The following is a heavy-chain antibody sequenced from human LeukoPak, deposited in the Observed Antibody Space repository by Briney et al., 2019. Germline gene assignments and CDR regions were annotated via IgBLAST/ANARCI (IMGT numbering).Heavy chain of an antibody. CDR2: ISSSGSTI. J-gene: IGHJ6*04. V-gene: IGHV3-48*03. CDR1: GFTFSSYE. Sequence: GGSLRLSCAASGFTFSSYEMNWVRQAPGKGLEWVAYISSSGSTIYYADSVKGRFTISRDNAKNSLYLQMNSLRAEDTAVYYCAELGITMIGGVWGEGTTVTISS. CDR3: AELGITMIGGV. D-gene: IGHD3-10*02.